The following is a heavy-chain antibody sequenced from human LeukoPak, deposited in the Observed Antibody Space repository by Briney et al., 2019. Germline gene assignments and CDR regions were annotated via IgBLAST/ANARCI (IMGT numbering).Heavy chain of an antibody. Sequence: SETLSLTCSVSGGSMSSHYWSWIRQSPGKRLEWIGNIYSSGGTNYNPPLKSRVTISIDTSTNQFSLKLTSVTAADAAVYYCARAKQWVGPYFFDSWGQGALVTVS. J-gene: IGHJ4*02. V-gene: IGHV4-59*11. D-gene: IGHD6-19*01. CDR2: IYSSGGT. CDR1: GGSMSSHY. CDR3: ARAKQWVGPYFFDS.